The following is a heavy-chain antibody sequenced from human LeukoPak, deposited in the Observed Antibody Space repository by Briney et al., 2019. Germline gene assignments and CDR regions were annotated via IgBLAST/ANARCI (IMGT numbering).Heavy chain of an antibody. V-gene: IGHV4-59*08. J-gene: IGHJ3*02. Sequence: SETLSLTCTVSGGSISSYYWSWIRQPPGKGLEWIGYIYYSGSTNYNPSLKCRVAISVVTSKNQFSLKLSSVTAADTAVYYCSRRGKWSRAFDIWGQGTMVTVSS. CDR1: GGSISSYY. CDR2: IYYSGST. D-gene: IGHD2-15*01. CDR3: SRRGKWSRAFDI.